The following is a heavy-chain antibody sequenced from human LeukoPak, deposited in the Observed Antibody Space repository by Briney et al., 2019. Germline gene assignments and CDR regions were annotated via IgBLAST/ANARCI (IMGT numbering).Heavy chain of an antibody. CDR3: ARVVPATMYYYGMDV. CDR1: GYXFNSYG. V-gene: IGHV1-18*01. Sequence: ASVKVSCKASGYXFNSYGISWVRQAPGQGREWLGRISAYNGNTNYPQRLQGRVTMTTDTSTSTAYMELRSLRSDDTAVYYCARVVPATMYYYGMDVWGQGTTVTVAS. D-gene: IGHD2-2*01. CDR2: ISAYNGNT. J-gene: IGHJ6*02.